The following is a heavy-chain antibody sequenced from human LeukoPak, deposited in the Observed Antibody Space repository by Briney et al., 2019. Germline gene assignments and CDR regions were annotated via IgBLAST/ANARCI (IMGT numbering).Heavy chain of an antibody. V-gene: IGHV3-33*01. Sequence: GGSLRLSCAAAGFTLSSYSMHWVRQAPGKGLNWVAVIWYDGSDKHFADSVKGRFTISRDNSKNTLDLQMNSLRCEDAAVYYCARAGDGFDIWGQGTMVTVSS. J-gene: IGHJ3*02. CDR2: IWYDGSDK. CDR3: ARAGDGFDI. CDR1: GFTLSSYS.